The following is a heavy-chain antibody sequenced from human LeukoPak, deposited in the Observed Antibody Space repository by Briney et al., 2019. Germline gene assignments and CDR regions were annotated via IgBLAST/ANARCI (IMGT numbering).Heavy chain of an antibody. CDR2: ISWNSGSI. CDR1: GFTFDDYA. Sequence: PGRSLRLSCAASGFTFDDYAMHWVRHAPGKGLEWVSGISWNSGSIGYADSVKGRFTISRDNAKNSLYLQMNSLRAEDTALYYCAKDNDYVWGSYRSYFDYWGQGTLVTVSS. D-gene: IGHD3-16*02. V-gene: IGHV3-9*01. J-gene: IGHJ4*02. CDR3: AKDNDYVWGSYRSYFDY.